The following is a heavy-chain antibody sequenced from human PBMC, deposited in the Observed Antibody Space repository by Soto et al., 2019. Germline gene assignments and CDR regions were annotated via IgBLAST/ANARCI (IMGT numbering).Heavy chain of an antibody. V-gene: IGHV4-31*03. J-gene: IGHJ4*02. Sequence: QVQLQESGPGLVRPSQPLSLTCTVSGGSINSGDSYWHWIRQNPEKGLEWIGYINYRGSTFYNPSLKSRIIISAATSENQSSLKLNSVTAADTAVYYCGRDAPGVAPYWGQGTLVTVSS. CDR2: INYRGST. CDR1: GGSINSGDSY. D-gene: IGHD2-15*01. CDR3: GRDAPGVAPY.